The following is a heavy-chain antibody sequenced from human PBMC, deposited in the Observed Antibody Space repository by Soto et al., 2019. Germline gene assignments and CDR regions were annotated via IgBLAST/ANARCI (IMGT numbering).Heavy chain of an antibody. D-gene: IGHD3-10*01. CDR3: ARDAISMVRGTNNGFDP. CDR2: ISGNGIAT. V-gene: IGHV3-23*01. J-gene: IGHJ5*02. CDR1: GFIFSDHA. Sequence: EVQLLESGGGLVQPGGSLRLSCEASGFIFSDHAMSWVRQAPGKGLEWVSAISGNGIATYYADAVKGRFTISRDNSKNTLYVQMNRLRADDTAVYYCARDAISMVRGTNNGFDPWGQGTLVTVSS.